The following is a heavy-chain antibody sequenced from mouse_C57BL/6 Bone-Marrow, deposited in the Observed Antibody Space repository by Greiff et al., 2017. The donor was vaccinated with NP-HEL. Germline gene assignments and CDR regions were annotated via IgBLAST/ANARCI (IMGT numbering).Heavy chain of an antibody. J-gene: IGHJ2*01. Sequence: QVQLKQSGPELVKPGASVKLSCKASGYTFTSYDINWVKQRPGQGLAWIGWIYPRDGSNKYNEKFKGKATLTVDTSSSTAYIELHSLTSEDSAVYFCARLRVLTGTNWGQGTTLTVSS. CDR1: GYTFTSYD. V-gene: IGHV1-85*01. D-gene: IGHD4-1*01. CDR3: ARLRVLTGTN. CDR2: IYPRDGSN.